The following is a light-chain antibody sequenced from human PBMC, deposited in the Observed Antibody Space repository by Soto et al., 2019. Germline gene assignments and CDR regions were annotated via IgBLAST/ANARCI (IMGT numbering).Light chain of an antibody. CDR2: RAS. V-gene: IGKV3-15*01. J-gene: IGKJ1*01. Sequence: IVMTQSPATLSVSPGDTASLSFRAGQTIYSNVAWYQQRPGQAPRLIIYRASSRATGVPARFSGSGPGTEFTLTISSLQSEDFALYYCQQYQNLWTFGQGTKVDIK. CDR3: QQYQNLWT. CDR1: QTIYSN.